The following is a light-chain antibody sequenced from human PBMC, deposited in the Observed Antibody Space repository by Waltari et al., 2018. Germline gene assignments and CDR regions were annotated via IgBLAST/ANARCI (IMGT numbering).Light chain of an antibody. J-gene: IGKJ1*01. CDR3: QQYYNWPRT. V-gene: IGKV3-15*01. Sequence: EIVMTQSPATLSASPGERASLPCRASQSGSSNLAWFQQRPGHPPRLLIYGASTRATGIPARFSGSGSGAEFTLTISSLQSEDFAVYYCQQYYNWPRTFGQGTKVEI. CDR1: QSGSSN. CDR2: GAS.